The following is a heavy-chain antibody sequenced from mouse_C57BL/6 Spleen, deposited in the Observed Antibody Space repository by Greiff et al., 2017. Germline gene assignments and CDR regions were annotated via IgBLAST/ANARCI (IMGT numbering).Heavy chain of an antibody. D-gene: IGHD1-1*01. J-gene: IGHJ2*01. CDR1: GYAFSSSW. V-gene: IGHV1-82*01. CDR2: IYPGDGDT. CDR3: ARGYYGSSSLFDY. Sequence: VMLVESGPELVKPGASVKISCKASGYAFSSSWMNWVKQRPGKGLEWIGRIYPGDGDTNYNGKFKGKATLTADKSSSTAYMQLSSLTSEDSAVYFCARGYYGSSSLFDYWGQGTTLTVSS.